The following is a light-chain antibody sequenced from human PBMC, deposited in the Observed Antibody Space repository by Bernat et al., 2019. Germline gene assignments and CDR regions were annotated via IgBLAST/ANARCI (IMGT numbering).Light chain of an antibody. J-gene: IGKJ5*01. CDR3: QQYDNFIT. CDR1: QDMRKY. V-gene: IGKV1-33*01. CDR2: DVS. Sequence: DIQMTQSPSSLSASVGDRVTITCQASQDMRKYLNWYQQKPGKAPKLLIYDVSNLETGVPSRFSGSGSGTHFSFTISSLQPEDIATYYCQQYDNFITFGQGTRLEIK.